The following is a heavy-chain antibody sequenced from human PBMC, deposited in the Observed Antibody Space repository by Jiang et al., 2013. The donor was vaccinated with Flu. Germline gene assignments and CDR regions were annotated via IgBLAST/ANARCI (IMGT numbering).Heavy chain of an antibody. CDR1: GFAFSTHA. V-gene: IGHV3-30-3*01. CDR2: ISYDGNKQ. Sequence: GVVQPGRSRRLSCAASGFAFSTHAMHWVRQAPGKGLEWVAVISYDGNKQYYADSVKGRFTISRDDSKSTLYLQMNTLRVDDTAVYYCARDGGFYDYMPAPHWGQGTQVTVSS. D-gene: IGHD3-16*01. J-gene: IGHJ4*02. CDR3: ARDGGFYDYMPAPH.